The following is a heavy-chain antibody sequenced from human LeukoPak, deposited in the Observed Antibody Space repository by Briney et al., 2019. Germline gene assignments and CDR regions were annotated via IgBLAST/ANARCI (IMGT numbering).Heavy chain of an antibody. J-gene: IGHJ4*02. Sequence: GESLKISCQGSGYSFPSYWIGWVGPMPGKGLGWMGIIYPGYSYTRYSPSVQGQVTSSVDKSISTAYLQWSSLKASDTAMYYCARLPQWGSSWYGFDYWGQGTLVSVCS. CDR1: GYSFPSYW. CDR3: ARLPQWGSSWYGFDY. V-gene: IGHV5-51*01. CDR2: IYPGYSYT. D-gene: IGHD6-13*01.